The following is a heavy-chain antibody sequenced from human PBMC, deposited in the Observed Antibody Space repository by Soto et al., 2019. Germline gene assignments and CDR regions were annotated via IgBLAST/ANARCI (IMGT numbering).Heavy chain of an antibody. V-gene: IGHV4-31*03. CDR3: ARDWGSSGWPN. Sequence: PSETLSLTCTVSGHSLSSGGYYWGWIRQHPGKGLEWVGYIYFTGSTLYSPSLKSRLAMSLDTSKNQFSLRLTSVTAADTAVYFCARDWGSSGWPNWGQGTLVTVPQ. CDR1: GHSLSSGGYY. J-gene: IGHJ4*02. CDR2: IYFTGST. D-gene: IGHD6-19*01.